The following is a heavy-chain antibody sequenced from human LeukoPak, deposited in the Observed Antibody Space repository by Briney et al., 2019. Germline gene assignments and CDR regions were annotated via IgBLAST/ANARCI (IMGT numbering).Heavy chain of an antibody. Sequence: ASETLSLTCTVSGGSISSSSYYWGWIRQPPGKGLEWIGSIYYSGSTYYNPSLKSRVTISVDTSKNQFSLKLSSVTAADTAVYYCARVAEYSSSWVDPWGQGTLVTVSS. V-gene: IGHV4-39*07. CDR2: IYYSGST. D-gene: IGHD6-6*01. CDR1: GGSISSSSYY. J-gene: IGHJ5*02. CDR3: ARVAEYSSSWVDP.